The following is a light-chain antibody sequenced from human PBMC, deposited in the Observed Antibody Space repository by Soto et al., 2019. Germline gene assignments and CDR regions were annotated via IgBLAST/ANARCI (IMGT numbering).Light chain of an antibody. Sequence: EIVLTQSPATLSLSPGERATLSCRASQSVGSYLAWYQQKPGQAPRLLIYGASTRATGIPARFSGSGSGTEFTLSISSLQSEDFAVYYCKQYKEWPPFTFGQGTRLEIK. J-gene: IGKJ5*01. CDR3: KQYKEWPPFT. CDR1: QSVGSY. CDR2: GAS. V-gene: IGKV3-15*01.